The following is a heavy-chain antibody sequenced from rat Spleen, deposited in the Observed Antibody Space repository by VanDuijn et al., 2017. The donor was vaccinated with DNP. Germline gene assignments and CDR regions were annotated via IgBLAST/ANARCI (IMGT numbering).Heavy chain of an antibody. CDR2: INTDGSST. CDR3: ARHWDTTDSPWFAY. V-gene: IGHV5-31*01. CDR1: GFIFSNYW. Sequence: EVQLVESGGGPVQPGRSLKISCIASGFIFSNYWMTWIRQAPGKGLEWVSSINTDGSSTYYRDSVKGRFTISRDNAKSTLYLQMDSLRSEDTATYYCARHWDTTDSPWFAYWGQGTLVTVSS. D-gene: IGHD1-6*01. J-gene: IGHJ3*01.